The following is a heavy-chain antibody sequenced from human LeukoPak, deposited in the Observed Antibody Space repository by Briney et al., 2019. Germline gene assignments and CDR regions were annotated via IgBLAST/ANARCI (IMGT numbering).Heavy chain of an antibody. CDR1: GGTFSSCA. Sequence: ASVKVSCKASGGTFSSCAISWVRQAPGQGLEWMGGIIPIFGTANYAQKFQGRVTITADESTSTAYMELSSLRSEDTAVYYCARPLPGALLTFDYWGQGALVTVSS. J-gene: IGHJ4*02. CDR3: ARPLPGALLTFDY. CDR2: IIPIFGTA. V-gene: IGHV1-69*13. D-gene: IGHD3-10*01.